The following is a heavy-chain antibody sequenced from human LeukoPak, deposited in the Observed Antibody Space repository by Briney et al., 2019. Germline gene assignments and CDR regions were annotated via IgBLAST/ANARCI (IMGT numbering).Heavy chain of an antibody. Sequence: GRSLRLSCAASGFTFSSYAMHWVRQAPGKGLEWVAVISYDGSNKYYADSVKGRFTISRDNSKNTLYLQMNSLRAEDTAVYYCARGDYGGSFDYWGQGTLVTVSS. CDR3: ARGDYGGSFDY. J-gene: IGHJ4*02. CDR1: GFTFSSYA. CDR2: ISYDGSNK. D-gene: IGHD4-23*01. V-gene: IGHV3-30-3*01.